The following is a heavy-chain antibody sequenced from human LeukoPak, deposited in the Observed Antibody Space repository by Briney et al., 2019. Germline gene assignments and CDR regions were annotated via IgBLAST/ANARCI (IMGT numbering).Heavy chain of an antibody. Sequence: SETLSLTCAVYGGSFSGYYWSWIRQPPGKGLEWIGEINHSGSTNYNPSLKSRVTISVDRSKNQFSLKLSSVTAADTAVYYCASRSVTASFDYWGQGTLVTVSS. CDR1: GGSFSGYY. CDR3: ASRSVTASFDY. J-gene: IGHJ4*02. V-gene: IGHV4-34*01. CDR2: INHSGST. D-gene: IGHD4-11*01.